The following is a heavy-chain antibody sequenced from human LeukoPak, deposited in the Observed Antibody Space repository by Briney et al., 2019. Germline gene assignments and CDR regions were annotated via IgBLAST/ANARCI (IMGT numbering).Heavy chain of an antibody. D-gene: IGHD1-26*01. J-gene: IGHJ4*02. CDR3: ATDPDSGDY. Sequence: GGSLRLSCAASGFTFSSYSMNWVRQAPGKGLEWVSSITTRNNIFYADSVKGRFTISRDNALNSLYLQLNRLRADDTAVYYCATDPDSGDYWGQGTLVTVSS. CDR2: ITTRNNI. V-gene: IGHV3-21*01. CDR1: GFTFSSYS.